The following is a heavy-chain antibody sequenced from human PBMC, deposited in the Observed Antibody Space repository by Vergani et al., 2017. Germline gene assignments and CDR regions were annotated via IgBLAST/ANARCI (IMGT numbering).Heavy chain of an antibody. CDR1: GGSISSDNYY. Sequence: QVQLQESGPGLVKPSQTLSLTCTVSGGSISSDNYYWSWIRQHPGKGLEWIGYIYYSGSTYYNPSLKSRVTISVDTSKNQLSLKLSSVTAADTAVYYCARGVGTTVSYYYMDVWGKGTTVTVSS. J-gene: IGHJ6*03. CDR3: ARGVGTTVSYYYMDV. V-gene: IGHV4-31*03. CDR2: IYYSGST. D-gene: IGHD4-17*01.